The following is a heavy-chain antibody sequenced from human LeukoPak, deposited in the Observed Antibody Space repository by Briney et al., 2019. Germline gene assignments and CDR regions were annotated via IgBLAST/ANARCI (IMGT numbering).Heavy chain of an antibody. J-gene: IGHJ4*02. Sequence: GGSLRLSCAASGFMFSSNWMSWVRLAPGKGLEWVANIKEDGTETYYVDSVKGRFTISRDNAKNSLYLQMNSLRAEDTAVYYCAREVMYHYYDSSGYSFDYWGQGTLVTVSS. D-gene: IGHD3-22*01. CDR2: IKEDGTET. CDR1: GFMFSSNW. V-gene: IGHV3-7*01. CDR3: AREVMYHYYDSSGYSFDY.